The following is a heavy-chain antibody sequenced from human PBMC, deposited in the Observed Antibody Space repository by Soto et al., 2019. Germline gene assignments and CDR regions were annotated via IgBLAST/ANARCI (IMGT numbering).Heavy chain of an antibody. Sequence: SETLSLTCAVYGGSFSGYYWSWIRQPPGKGLEWIGVINHSGSTNYNPSLKSRVTISVDTSKSQLTLKLTSVTAADTAVYYCARDESSIAARTFDYWGQGTLVTVSS. CDR1: GGSFSGYY. D-gene: IGHD6-6*01. CDR3: ARDESSIAARTFDY. J-gene: IGHJ4*02. CDR2: INHSGST. V-gene: IGHV4-34*01.